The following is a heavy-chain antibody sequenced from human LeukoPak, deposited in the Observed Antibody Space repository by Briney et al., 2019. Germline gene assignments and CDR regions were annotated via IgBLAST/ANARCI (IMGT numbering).Heavy chain of an antibody. D-gene: IGHD3-22*01. CDR1: GFTFSDYY. V-gene: IGHV3-11*01. Sequence: GGSLRLSCAASGFTFSDYYMSWIRQAPGKGLEWVSYIGSSGSTIYYADSVKGRFTISRDNAKNSLYLQMNSLRAEDTAVYYCARVLVAMIVEYYFDYWGQGTLVTVSS. J-gene: IGHJ4*02. CDR3: ARVLVAMIVEYYFDY. CDR2: IGSSGSTI.